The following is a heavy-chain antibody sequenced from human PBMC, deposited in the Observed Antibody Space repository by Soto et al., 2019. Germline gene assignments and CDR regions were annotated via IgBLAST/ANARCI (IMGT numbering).Heavy chain of an antibody. CDR1: GFTFSSYY. J-gene: IGHJ3*02. CDR2: ISYDGSNK. D-gene: IGHD3-22*01. V-gene: IGHV3-30-3*01. Sequence: QVQLVESGGGVVQPGRSLRLSCAASGFTFSSYYMHWVRQAPGKGLEWVAVISYDGSNKYYADSVKGRFTISRDNSKNTLYLQMNSLRAEDTAVYYCARDNYGYYDSPGAFDIWGQGTMVTVSS. CDR3: ARDNYGYYDSPGAFDI.